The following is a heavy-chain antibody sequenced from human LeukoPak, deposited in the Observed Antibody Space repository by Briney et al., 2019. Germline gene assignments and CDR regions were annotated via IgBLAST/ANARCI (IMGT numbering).Heavy chain of an antibody. CDR2: IYYSGST. CDR3: ARVRAIAGYYGMDV. V-gene: IGHV4-59*01. Sequence: SETLSLTCTVSGGSISSYYWSWIRQPPGKGLEWIGYIYYSGSTNYNPSLKSRVTISVDTSKNQFSLKLSSVTAADTAVYYCARVRAIAGYYGMDVWGQGTTVTVPS. CDR1: GGSISSYY. J-gene: IGHJ6*02.